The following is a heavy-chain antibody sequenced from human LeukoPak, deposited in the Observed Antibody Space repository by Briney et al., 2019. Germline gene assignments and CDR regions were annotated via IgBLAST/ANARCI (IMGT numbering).Heavy chain of an antibody. D-gene: IGHD3-3*01. V-gene: IGHV3-48*01. Sequence: GGSLRLSCAASGFTFSNFNMNWVRQAPGKGLEWVSYISSSSGTIYYADSVKGRLTISRDNANNSLYLQMNSLRAEDTAVYYCARVRITIFGVAGGWFDPWGQGTLVTVSS. J-gene: IGHJ5*02. CDR1: GFTFSNFN. CDR2: ISSSSGTI. CDR3: ARVRITIFGVAGGWFDP.